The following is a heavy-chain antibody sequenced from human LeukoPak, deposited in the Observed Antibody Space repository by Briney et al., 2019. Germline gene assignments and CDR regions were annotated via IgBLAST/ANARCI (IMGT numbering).Heavy chain of an antibody. Sequence: GRSLRLSCAASGFTFSSYGMHWVRQAPGKGLEWVAVIWYDGSNKYYADSVKGRLTISRDNSKNTLYLQMNSLRAEDTAVYYCARDPGSKVAVEYYFDYWGQGTLVTVSS. CDR3: ARDPGSKVAVEYYFDY. CDR1: GFTFSSYG. CDR2: IWYDGSNK. D-gene: IGHD6-19*01. V-gene: IGHV3-33*01. J-gene: IGHJ4*02.